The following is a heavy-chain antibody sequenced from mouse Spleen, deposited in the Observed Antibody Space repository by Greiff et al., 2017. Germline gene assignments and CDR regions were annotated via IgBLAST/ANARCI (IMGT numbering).Heavy chain of an antibody. Sequence: ESGPGLVKPSQSLSLTCSVTGYSITSGYYWNWIRQFPGNKLEWMGYISYDGSNNYNPSLKNRISITRDTSKNQFFLKLNSVTTEDTATYYCARVDPGGSYYFDYWGQGTTLTVSS. J-gene: IGHJ2*01. CDR3: ARVDPGGSYYFDY. CDR2: ISYDGSN. CDR1: GYSITSGYY. V-gene: IGHV3-6*01.